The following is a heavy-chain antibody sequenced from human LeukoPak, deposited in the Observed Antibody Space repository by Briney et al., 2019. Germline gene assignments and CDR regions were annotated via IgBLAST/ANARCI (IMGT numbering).Heavy chain of an antibody. CDR2: ISAYNGNT. CDR1: GYTFSSYG. V-gene: IGHV1-18*01. J-gene: IGHJ4*02. D-gene: IGHD5-12*01. Sequence: ASVTLSCKASGYTFSSYGISWVRQAPGQGLEWMGWISAYNGNTNFAQEFQGRVTMTTDTSTSTASMELRSLRSDDTAVYYCARDQGIYNHRIIDSWGQGTLVTVSS. CDR3: ARDQGIYNHRIIDS.